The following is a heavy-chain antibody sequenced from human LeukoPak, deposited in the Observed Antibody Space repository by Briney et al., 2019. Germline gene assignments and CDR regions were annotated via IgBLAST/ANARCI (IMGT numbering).Heavy chain of an antibody. CDR3: AKDVLEGSGWYWYFDY. CDR1: GFSFSTSD. Sequence: PGGSLRLSCAASGFSFSTSDVHWVRQAPGKGLEWVAFIRYDGSNKYYADSVKGRFTISRDNSKNTLYLQMNSLRAEDTAVYYCAKDVLEGSGWYWYFDYWGQGTLVTVSS. D-gene: IGHD6-19*01. CDR2: IRYDGSNK. J-gene: IGHJ4*02. V-gene: IGHV3-30*02.